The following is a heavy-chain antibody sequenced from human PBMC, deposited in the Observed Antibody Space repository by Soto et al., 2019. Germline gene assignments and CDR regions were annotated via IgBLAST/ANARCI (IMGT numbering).Heavy chain of an antibody. Sequence: QVQLVESGGGVVQPGRSLRLSCAASGFTFSSYGMHWVRQAPGKGLEWVAVISYDGSNKYYADSVKGRFTISRDNSKNTLYLQMNSLRAEDTAVYYCAKDLRPYYYYGMDVWGQVTTVTVSS. J-gene: IGHJ6*02. CDR1: GFTFSSYG. CDR3: AKDLRPYYYYGMDV. CDR2: ISYDGSNK. V-gene: IGHV3-30*18.